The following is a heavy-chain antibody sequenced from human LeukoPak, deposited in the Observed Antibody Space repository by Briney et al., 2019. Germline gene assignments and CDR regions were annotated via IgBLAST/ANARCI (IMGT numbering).Heavy chain of an antibody. CDR1: GGSISSYY. V-gene: IGHV4-59*12. CDR2: ISDIGSI. D-gene: IGHD3-22*01. Sequence: PSETLSLTCTVSGGSISSYYWSWIRQPPGKGLEWIAYISDIGSINYNPSLKSRVTISLDTSKNQFSLKLSSVTAADTAVYYCARGGQYYYDSSGYLAYWGQGTLVTVSS. CDR3: ARGGQYYYDSSGYLAY. J-gene: IGHJ4*02.